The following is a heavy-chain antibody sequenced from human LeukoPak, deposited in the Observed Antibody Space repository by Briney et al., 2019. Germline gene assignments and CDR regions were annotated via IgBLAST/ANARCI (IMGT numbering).Heavy chain of an antibody. J-gene: IGHJ4*02. V-gene: IGHV5-51*01. Sequence: GQSLKISCKGSGYSFPNYWIAWVRQMPGKGLEWMGSIYPGDSHTRYSPSFQGQVTISADKSISTAYLQWSSLKASDTAMYYCARRGRDSSRWCPFGYWGQGTLVTVSS. CDR3: ARRGRDSSRWCPFGY. D-gene: IGHD6-13*01. CDR1: GYSFPNYW. CDR2: IYPGDSHT.